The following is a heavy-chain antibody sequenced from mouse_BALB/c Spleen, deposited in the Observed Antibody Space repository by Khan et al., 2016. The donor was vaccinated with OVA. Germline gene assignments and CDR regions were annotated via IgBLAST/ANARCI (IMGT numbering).Heavy chain of an antibody. V-gene: IGHV5-6*02. CDR3: ARLAYYYNSEGFAY. Sequence: DVKLVESGGDFVRPGGSLKLSCAASGFTFSTYGMSWVRQTPDKRLEWVATINTGGAYTYYPDTVKGRFTISIDNAKNHLYLSLSSLKSEDTAMYYCARLAYYYNSEGFAYWGRGTLVTVSA. J-gene: IGHJ3*01. CDR1: GFTFSTYG. D-gene: IGHD1-1*01. CDR2: INTGGAYT.